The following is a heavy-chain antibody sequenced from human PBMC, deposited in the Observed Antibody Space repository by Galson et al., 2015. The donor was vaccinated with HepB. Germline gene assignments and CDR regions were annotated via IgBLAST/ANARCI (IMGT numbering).Heavy chain of an antibody. J-gene: IGHJ6*02. D-gene: IGHD1-26*01. CDR3: ARGEVGAIFPYGMDV. V-gene: IGHV3-21*01. CDR1: GFTFSSYS. CDR2: ISSSSSYI. Sequence: SLRLSCAASGFTFSSYSMNWVRQAPGKGLEWVSSISSSSSYIYYADTVKGRFTISRDNAKNSLYLQMNSLRAEDTAVYYCARGEVGAIFPYGMDVWGQGTTVTVSS.